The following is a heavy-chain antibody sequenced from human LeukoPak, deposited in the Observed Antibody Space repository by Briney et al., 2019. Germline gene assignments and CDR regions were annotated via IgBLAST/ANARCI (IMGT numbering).Heavy chain of an antibody. D-gene: IGHD2-2*02. V-gene: IGHV3-23*01. Sequence: PGGSLRLSCAASGFTFSSYAMSWVRQAPGKGLEWVSAISGSGGSTYYADSVKGRFTISRDNSKNTLYLQVNSLRAEDTAVYYCAKDPGRYCSSTSCYKYFQHWGQGTLVTVSS. CDR2: ISGSGGST. CDR3: AKDPGRYCSSTSCYKYFQH. J-gene: IGHJ1*01. CDR1: GFTFSSYA.